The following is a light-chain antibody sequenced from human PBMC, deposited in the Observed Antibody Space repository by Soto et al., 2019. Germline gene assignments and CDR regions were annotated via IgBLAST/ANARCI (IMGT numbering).Light chain of an antibody. Sequence: EIVLTQSPATLSLSPGERATLSCRASQSVSSYLAWYQQKLVQAPRLLIYDASNRATGIPARFSGSGSGTDFTLTITSLAPDDFAVYYWQQRSNWPRTFGQGTKVEIK. CDR1: QSVSSY. CDR2: DAS. J-gene: IGKJ1*01. CDR3: QQRSNWPRT. V-gene: IGKV3-11*01.